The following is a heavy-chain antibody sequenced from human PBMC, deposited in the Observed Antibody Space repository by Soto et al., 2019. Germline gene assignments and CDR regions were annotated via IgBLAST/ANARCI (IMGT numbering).Heavy chain of an antibody. J-gene: IGHJ1*01. V-gene: IGHV1-3*01. CDR1: GYTFDIYA. D-gene: IGHD3-16*01. CDR2: INAGNGKT. Sequence: QVQLVQSGAEVKKPGASVKVSCKASGYTFDIYAMQWVRQAPGQGLEWMGWINAGNGKTSYSKKFQGRVTITRDTVASTAYMELSSLRSEDTAVYYCARGLGVDWGPGTLVTVSS. CDR3: ARGLGVD.